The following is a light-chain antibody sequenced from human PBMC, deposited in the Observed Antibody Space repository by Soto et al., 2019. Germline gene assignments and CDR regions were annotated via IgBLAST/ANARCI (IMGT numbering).Light chain of an antibody. Sequence: EIVLTQSPATLSLSPGERATLSCRASQSVSNYLAWYQQKPGQAPRLLIYDASNRATGIPARFSGSGSGTDFTLTISSLEPEDFAVYYCQHRFNWPLFTFGPGTKVDSK. CDR3: QHRFNWPLFT. V-gene: IGKV3-11*01. CDR2: DAS. CDR1: QSVSNY. J-gene: IGKJ3*01.